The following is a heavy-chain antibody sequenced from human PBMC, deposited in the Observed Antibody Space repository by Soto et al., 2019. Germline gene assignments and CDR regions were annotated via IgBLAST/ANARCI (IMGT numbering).Heavy chain of an antibody. CDR3: ARLPPSGGSGYEFSWSGAFDI. CDR1: GYSFTSYW. CDR2: IYPGDSDT. D-gene: IGHD5-12*01. V-gene: IGHV5-51*01. Sequence: GESLKISCKGSGYSFTSYWIGWVRQMPGKGLEWMGIIYPGDSDTRYSPSFQGQVTISADKSISTAYLRWSSLKASDTAMYYCARLPPSGGSGYEFSWSGAFDILGQGTLGTGSS. J-gene: IGHJ3*02.